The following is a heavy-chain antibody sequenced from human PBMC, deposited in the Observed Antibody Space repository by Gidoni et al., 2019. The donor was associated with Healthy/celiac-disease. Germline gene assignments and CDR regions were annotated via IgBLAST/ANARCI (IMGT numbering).Heavy chain of an antibody. Sequence: QVQLVQSGAEVKKPGSSVKVSCQASGDTFRSSAIRWVRPAPGQGLEWMGGIIPIFDTANYAQKFQGRVTITADESTSTAYMELSSLRSEDTAVYYCARDRAIVVVSAATRGMGNDALDIWGQGTMVTVSS. CDR1: GDTFRSSA. CDR3: ARDRAIVVVSAATRGMGNDALDI. D-gene: IGHD2-2*01. CDR2: IIPIFDTA. V-gene: IGHV1-69*01. J-gene: IGHJ3*02.